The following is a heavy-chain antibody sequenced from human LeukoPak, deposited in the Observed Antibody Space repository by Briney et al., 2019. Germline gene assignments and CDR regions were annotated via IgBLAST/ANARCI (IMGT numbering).Heavy chain of an antibody. D-gene: IGHD3-10*01. CDR2: IYTSGST. V-gene: IGHV4-4*07. J-gene: IGHJ5*02. CDR1: GDSIIGYY. CDR3: ARVFYGSGRSRWFDP. Sequence: SETLSLTCSVSGDSIIGYYWSWIRQPAGKGLEWIGRIYTSGSTNYNPSLKSRVTMSVDTSKNQFSLKLSSVTAADTAVYYCARVFYGSGRSRWFDPWGQGTLVTVSS.